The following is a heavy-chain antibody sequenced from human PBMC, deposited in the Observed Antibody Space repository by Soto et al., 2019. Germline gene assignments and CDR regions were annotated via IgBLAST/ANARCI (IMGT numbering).Heavy chain of an antibody. CDR2: IHYSGTT. Sequence: SEPLSLTCTVSGTSISSYYWSWIRQPPGKGLEWIANIHYSGTTNYNPSLASRVTLSVDTSKNQFSLKMTSVTAADTAVYYCARSNGSSRRFDPWVQGTLVTVSS. J-gene: IGHJ5*02. D-gene: IGHD1-26*01. CDR1: GTSISSYY. V-gene: IGHV4-59*01. CDR3: ARSNGSSRRFDP.